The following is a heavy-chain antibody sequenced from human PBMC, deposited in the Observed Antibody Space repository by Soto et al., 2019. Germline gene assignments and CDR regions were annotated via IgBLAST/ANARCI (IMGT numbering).Heavy chain of an antibody. Sequence: PSQTLSLTCAISGDSVSSNSAAWNWIRQSPSRGLEWLGRTYYRSKWYNDYAVSVKSRITINPDTSKNQFSLQLNSVTPEDTAVYYCARDELRFSRGYYYYGMDVWGQGTTVTV. CDR2: TYYRSKWYN. J-gene: IGHJ6*02. CDR1: GDSVSSNSAA. V-gene: IGHV6-1*01. CDR3: ARDELRFSRGYYYYGMDV. D-gene: IGHD3-3*01.